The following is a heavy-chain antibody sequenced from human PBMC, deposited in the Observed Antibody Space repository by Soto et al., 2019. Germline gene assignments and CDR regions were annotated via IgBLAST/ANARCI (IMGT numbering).Heavy chain of an antibody. CDR3: AGSYCSGGRCHSYVMHL. J-gene: IGHJ6*01. CDR2: IYHSGRT. V-gene: IGHV4-4*02. Sequence: QVQLQESGPGLVKPSGTLSLTCDVSGGSINNGNSWSWVRQSPARGLEWIGEIYHSGRTAYNPSRQSRVTISRDRSTNPFSLQLSSVTAADAAISACAGSYCSGGRCHSYVMHLWAQGTTVTVSP. CDR1: GGSINNGNS. D-gene: IGHD6-19*01.